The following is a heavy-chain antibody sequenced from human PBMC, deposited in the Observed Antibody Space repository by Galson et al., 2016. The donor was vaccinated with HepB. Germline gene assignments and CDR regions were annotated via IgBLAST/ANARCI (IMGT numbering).Heavy chain of an antibody. D-gene: IGHD6-19*01. J-gene: IGHJ4*02. CDR1: GGSISSYY. Sequence: TLSLTCTVSGGSISSYYWTWIRQPPGKGLEWIGYIDSTGSTKYNPSLKSRVTISVDTSNKQFSLKLISLTAADTALYYCARGYRSGWYGELGYWGQGTLVTVSS. CDR3: ARGYRSGWYGELGY. V-gene: IGHV4-59*01. CDR2: IDSTGST.